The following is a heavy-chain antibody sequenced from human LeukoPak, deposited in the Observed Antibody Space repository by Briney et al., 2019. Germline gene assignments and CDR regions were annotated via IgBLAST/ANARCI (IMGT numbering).Heavy chain of an antibody. D-gene: IGHD6-6*01. CDR1: GYTLTELS. CDR3: ATIAARYSLRHASYGMDV. Sequence: GASVKVSCKVSGYTLTELSMHWVRQAPGKGLEWMGGFYPEDGETIYAQKFQGRVTMTEDTSTDTAYMELSSLRSEDTAVYYCATIAARYSLRHASYGMDVWGQGTTVTVSS. V-gene: IGHV1-24*01. CDR2: FYPEDGET. J-gene: IGHJ6*02.